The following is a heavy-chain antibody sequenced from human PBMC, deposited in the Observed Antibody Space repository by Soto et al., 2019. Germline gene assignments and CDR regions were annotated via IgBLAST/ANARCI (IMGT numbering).Heavy chain of an antibody. CDR2: ISGSGGST. V-gene: IGHV3-23*01. J-gene: IGHJ4*02. Sequence: EVQLLESGGGLVQPGGSLRLSCAASGFTFSSYAMSWVRQAPGKGLEWVSAISGSGGSTYYADSVKGRFTISRDNSKNTLDLHMNSLRAEDRAVYYCAKLYSSSWKGGDYWGQGTLVTVSS. CDR3: AKLYSSSWKGGDY. D-gene: IGHD6-13*01. CDR1: GFTFSSYA.